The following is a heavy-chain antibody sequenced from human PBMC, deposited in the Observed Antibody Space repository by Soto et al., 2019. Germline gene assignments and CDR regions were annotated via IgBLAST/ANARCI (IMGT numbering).Heavy chain of an antibody. D-gene: IGHD6-6*01. CDR2: INAGNGNT. Sequence: ASVKLSCKSSGYTLTGYTIHWVRQAPGQRLEWMGWINAGNGNTKYSQKFQGRVTITRDTSASTTYMEMSSLRSEDTAVYYCARDYRSSLAYWGQGTLVTVSS. CDR3: ARDYRSSLAY. J-gene: IGHJ4*02. CDR1: GYTLTGYT. V-gene: IGHV1-3*01.